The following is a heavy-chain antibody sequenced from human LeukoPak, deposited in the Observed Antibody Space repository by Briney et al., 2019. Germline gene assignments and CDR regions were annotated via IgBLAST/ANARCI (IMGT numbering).Heavy chain of an antibody. CDR2: VNPGDSDI. CDR1: GYSFTSYR. J-gene: IGHJ4*02. CDR3: ARHVDDSSGYYYRTMYYFDY. Sequence: GESLKISCKGSGYSFTSYRIGWVRQMPGKGLEWMGIVNPGDSDIRYSPSFQGQVTISADKSISTAYLQWSSLEASDIAMYYCARHVDDSSGYYYRTMYYFDYWGQGTLVTVSS. D-gene: IGHD3-22*01. V-gene: IGHV5-51*01.